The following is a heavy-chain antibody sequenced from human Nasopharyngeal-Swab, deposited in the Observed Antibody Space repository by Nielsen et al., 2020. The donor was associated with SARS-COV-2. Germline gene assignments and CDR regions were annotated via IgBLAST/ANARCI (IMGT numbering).Heavy chain of an antibody. D-gene: IGHD5-18*01. J-gene: IGHJ4*02. CDR2: ISYDGSNK. CDR1: GFTFSNFA. CDR3: ARAGGGYSYADY. V-gene: IGHV3-30-3*01. Sequence: GESLKISCAASGFTFSNFAMSWVRQAPGKGLEWVAVISYDGSNKYYADSVKGRFTISRDNSKNTLYLQMNSLRAEDTAVYYCARAGGGYSYADYWGQGTLVTVSS.